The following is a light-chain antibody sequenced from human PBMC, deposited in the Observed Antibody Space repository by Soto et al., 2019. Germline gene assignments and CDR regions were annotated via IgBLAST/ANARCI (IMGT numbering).Light chain of an antibody. CDR3: QHYGRSPS. V-gene: IGKV3-20*01. J-gene: IGKJ1*01. CDR2: GAS. Sequence: ETTLTQSPDTLSLSPGEGATLSCRASQIIGSAYLAWYQQKPGQAPRLLIFGASTRATGTPHRFSGSGSGTDSTLTISALESEDVGVYYCQHYGRSPSFGRGTKVEIK. CDR1: QIIGSAY.